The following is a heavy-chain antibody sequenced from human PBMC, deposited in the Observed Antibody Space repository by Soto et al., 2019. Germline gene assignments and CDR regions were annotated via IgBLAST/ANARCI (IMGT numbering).Heavy chain of an antibody. D-gene: IGHD4-17*01. CDR2: IYYSGST. CDR1: GGSISSGDYY. Sequence: SETLSLTCTVSGGSISSGDYYWSWIRQPPGKGLEWIGYIYYSGSTYYNPSLKSRVTISVDTSKNQFSLKLSSVTAADTAVHYCASDRYATVTSCWGQGTLVTVSS. V-gene: IGHV4-30-4*01. J-gene: IGHJ4*02. CDR3: ASDRYATVTSC.